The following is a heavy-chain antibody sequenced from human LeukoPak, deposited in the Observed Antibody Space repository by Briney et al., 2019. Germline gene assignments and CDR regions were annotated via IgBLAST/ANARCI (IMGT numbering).Heavy chain of an antibody. Sequence: GESLKISCKGSGYKFPTYWIGWVRQMPGKGLEWMGIIYPDDSDTRYSPSFQGLVTISADKSINTAYLQWSSLKASDTAMYHCARHEGYCISSSCSDTFDIWGQGTMVTVSS. V-gene: IGHV5-51*01. CDR3: ARHEGYCISSSCSDTFDI. CDR1: GYKFPTYW. J-gene: IGHJ3*02. D-gene: IGHD2-2*01. CDR2: IYPDDSDT.